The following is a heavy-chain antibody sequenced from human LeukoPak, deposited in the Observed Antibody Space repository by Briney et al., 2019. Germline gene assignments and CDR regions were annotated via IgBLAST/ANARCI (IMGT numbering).Heavy chain of an antibody. D-gene: IGHD3-10*01. CDR3: AREQPPVGTTVRGTIDY. CDR2: INHSGST. Sequence: SETLSLTCAVYGGSFSGYYWSWIRQPPGKGLEWIGEINHSGSTNYNPSLKSRVTISVDTSKNQFSLKLSSVTAADTAVYYCAREQPPVGTTVRGTIDYWGQGTLVTVSS. V-gene: IGHV4-34*01. J-gene: IGHJ4*02. CDR1: GGSFSGYY.